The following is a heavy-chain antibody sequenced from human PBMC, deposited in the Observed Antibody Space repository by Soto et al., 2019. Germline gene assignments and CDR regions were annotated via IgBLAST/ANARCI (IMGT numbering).Heavy chain of an antibody. D-gene: IGHD3-3*01. CDR2: MNPNSGNT. Sequence: ASVKVSCKASGYTFTSYDINWVRQATGQGLEWMGWMNPNSGNTGYAQKFQGRVTMTRNTSISTAYMELSSLRSEDTAVYYCARGVSGFWSGYYGGFTEVYGMDVWGQGTTVTVSS. J-gene: IGHJ6*02. CDR3: ARGVSGFWSGYYGGFTEVYGMDV. CDR1: GYTFTSYD. V-gene: IGHV1-8*01.